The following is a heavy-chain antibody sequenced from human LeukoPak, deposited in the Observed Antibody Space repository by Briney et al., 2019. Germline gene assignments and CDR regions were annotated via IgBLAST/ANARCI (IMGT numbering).Heavy chain of an antibody. Sequence: SETLSLTCTVSGYSISSGYYWDWIRQPPGKGLEWIGSIYHSGSTYYNPSLKSRVAISVDTSKNQFSLKLSSVTPEDTAVYYCTRGRSGYWVSLFEYWGQGILVTVSS. D-gene: IGHD6-25*01. CDR2: IYHSGST. V-gene: IGHV4-38-2*02. J-gene: IGHJ4*02. CDR1: GYSISSGYY. CDR3: TRGRSGYWVSLFEY.